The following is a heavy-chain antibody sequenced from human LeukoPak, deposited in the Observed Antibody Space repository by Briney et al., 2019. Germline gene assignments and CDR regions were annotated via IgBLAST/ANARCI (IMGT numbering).Heavy chain of an antibody. Sequence: SETLSLTCTVSGGSISSGDYYWSWIRQPPGKGLEWIGYIYYSGSTYYNPSLKSRVTISVDTSKNQVSLKLSSVTAADTAVYYCAREVYYYDSSGYYPNYFDYWGQGTLVTVSS. D-gene: IGHD3-22*01. CDR2: IYYSGST. V-gene: IGHV4-30-4*01. CDR1: GGSISSGDYY. CDR3: AREVYYYDSSGYYPNYFDY. J-gene: IGHJ4*02.